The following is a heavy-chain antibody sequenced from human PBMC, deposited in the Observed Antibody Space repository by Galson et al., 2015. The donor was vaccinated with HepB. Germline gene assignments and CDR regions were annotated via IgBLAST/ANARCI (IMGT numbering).Heavy chain of an antibody. CDR1: GGSFSGYY. J-gene: IGHJ2*01. CDR2: INHSGST. CDR3: ARLDCPGGGGDCYPHWYFDL. D-gene: IGHD2-21*02. Sequence: ETLSLTCAVYGGSFSGYYWSWIRQPPGKGLEWIGEINHSGSTNYNPSLKSRVTISVDTSKNQFSLKLSSVTAADTAVYYCARLDCPGGGGDCYPHWYFDLWGRGTLVTVSS. V-gene: IGHV4-34*01.